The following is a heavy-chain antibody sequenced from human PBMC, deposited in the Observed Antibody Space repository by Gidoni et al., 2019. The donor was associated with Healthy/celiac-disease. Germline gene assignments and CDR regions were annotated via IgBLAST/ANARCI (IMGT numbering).Heavy chain of an antibody. CDR3: AAHGGSYKGY. V-gene: IGHV1-58*01. D-gene: IGHD1-26*01. CDR1: GFTFTSSA. Sequence: QMQLVQSGPEVKKPGTSVKVSCKASGFTFTSSAVQWVRQARVQRLEWRGWIVVGSGNTNYAQKFQERGTITRDMYTSTDYMELSSLRSEDTAVYYCAAHGGSYKGYWGQGTLVTVSS. J-gene: IGHJ4*02. CDR2: IVVGSGNT.